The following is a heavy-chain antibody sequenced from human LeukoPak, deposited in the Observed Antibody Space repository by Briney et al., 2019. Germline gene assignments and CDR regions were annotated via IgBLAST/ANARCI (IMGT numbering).Heavy chain of an antibody. J-gene: IGHJ4*02. D-gene: IGHD4-17*01. CDR1: GGSISSYNW. CDR3: VRGGPYGDYVDY. V-gene: IGHV4-4*02. Sequence: PSETLSLTCVVSGGSISSYNWWSWVRQPPGKGLEWIGEIYHSGSTNYNPSLKSRVTISVDTSKNQFSLKLSSVTAADTAVYYCVRGGPYGDYVDYWGQGALVTVSS. CDR2: IYHSGST.